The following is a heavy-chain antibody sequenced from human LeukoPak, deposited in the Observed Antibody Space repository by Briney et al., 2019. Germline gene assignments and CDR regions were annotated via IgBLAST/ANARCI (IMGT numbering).Heavy chain of an antibody. CDR2: IYTSGST. CDR1: GGSISSGSYY. CDR3: ARGAKDFWSGYYDAFDI. Sequence: SETLSLTCTVSGGSISSGSYYWSWIRQPAGKGLEWIGRIYTSGSTNYNPSLKSRVTIPVDTSKNQFSLKLSSVTAADTAVYYCARGAKDFWSGYYDAFDIWGQGTMVTVSS. D-gene: IGHD3-3*01. V-gene: IGHV4-61*02. J-gene: IGHJ3*02.